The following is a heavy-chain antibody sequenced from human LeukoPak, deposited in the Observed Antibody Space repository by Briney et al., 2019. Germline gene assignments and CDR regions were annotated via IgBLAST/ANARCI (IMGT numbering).Heavy chain of an antibody. V-gene: IGHV1-69*06. J-gene: IGHJ4*02. CDR2: IIPIFGTA. CDR1: GCTFTSYG. Sequence: ASVKVSCKASGCTFTSYGISWVRQAPGQGLEWMGGIIPIFGTANYAQKFQGRVTITADKSTSTAYMELSSLRVEDTAVYYCAKIPQVATVTVPYFDHWGQGTLVTVSS. D-gene: IGHD2-21*01. CDR3: AKIPQVATVTVPYFDH.